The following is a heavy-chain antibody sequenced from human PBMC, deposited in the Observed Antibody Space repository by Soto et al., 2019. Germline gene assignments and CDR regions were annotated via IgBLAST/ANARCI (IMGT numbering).Heavy chain of an antibody. J-gene: IGHJ5*02. Sequence: QVQLVQSGAEVKKPGAAVKVSCKASGYTFSDYDINWVRQAAGQGLEWMGWMNPYSANTGYAQKFQGRVTMTIDTSTTTAYLELSSLTFEVPAIYYCARGRSRRIWFYPWGQGTLVTFSS. CDR2: MNPYSANT. CDR3: ARGRSRRIWFYP. CDR1: GYTFSDYD. V-gene: IGHV1-8*01.